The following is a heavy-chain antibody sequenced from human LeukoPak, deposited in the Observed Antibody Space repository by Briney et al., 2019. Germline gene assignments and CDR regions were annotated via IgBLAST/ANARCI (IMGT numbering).Heavy chain of an antibody. J-gene: IGHJ3*02. V-gene: IGHV3-30*03. Sequence: GGSLRLSCAASGFTFSSYGMHWVRQAPGKGLEWVAVISYDGSNKYYADSVKGRFTISRDNSKNTLYLQMNSLRAEDTAVYYCASLPNLSYDSSWGNAFDIWGQGTMVTVSS. CDR1: GFTFSSYG. D-gene: IGHD3-22*01. CDR2: ISYDGSNK. CDR3: ASLPNLSYDSSWGNAFDI.